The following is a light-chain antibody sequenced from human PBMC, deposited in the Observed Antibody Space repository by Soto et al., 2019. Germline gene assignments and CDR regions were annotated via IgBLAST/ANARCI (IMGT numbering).Light chain of an antibody. CDR3: QQYNDN. V-gene: IGKV1-5*03. J-gene: IGKJ2*01. Sequence: DVQMTQSPSTLSASVGDRVTITCRASHNIKNWLAWYQLKPGKAPKLLIYLASSVESGVPSRFSGSGFGTEFTLTIRSLQPDDFATYYCQQYNDNFGQGTRLHI. CDR2: LAS. CDR1: HNIKNW.